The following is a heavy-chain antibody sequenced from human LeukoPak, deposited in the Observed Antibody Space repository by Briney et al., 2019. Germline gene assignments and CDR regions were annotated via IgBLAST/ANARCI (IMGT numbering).Heavy chain of an antibody. V-gene: IGHV3-66*02. CDR2: IYSGGST. CDR1: GFTVSSNY. CDR3: ARDLRYSGAFDI. Sequence: GGSLSLSCAASGFTVSSNYMSWVRQAPGKGLEWVSVIYSGGSTYYADSVKGRFTISRDNSKNTLYLQMNSLRAEDTAVYYCARDLRYSGAFDIWGQGTMVTVSS. D-gene: IGHD4-17*01. J-gene: IGHJ3*02.